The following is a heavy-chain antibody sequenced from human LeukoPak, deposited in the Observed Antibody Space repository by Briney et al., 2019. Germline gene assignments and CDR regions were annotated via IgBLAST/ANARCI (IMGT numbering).Heavy chain of an antibody. CDR1: WFNISSYA. CDR2: ISSSSSYI. J-gene: IGHJ4*02. V-gene: IGHV3-21*01. D-gene: IGHD6-19*01. Sequence: GTSLRLSCAASWFNISSYAMHWVRQAPGKGLEWVSSISSSSSYISYADSVKGRFTISRDNAKNSLDLQMKSLRAEDTAVYYCASDRNSSGWYTFDYWGQGTLVTVSS. CDR3: ASDRNSSGWYTFDY.